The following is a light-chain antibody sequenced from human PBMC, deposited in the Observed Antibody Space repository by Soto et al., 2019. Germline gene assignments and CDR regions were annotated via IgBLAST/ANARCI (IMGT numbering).Light chain of an antibody. CDR3: ISYKTDDNFV. J-gene: IGLJ1*01. Sequence: QSVLTQPASVSGSPGQSITISCTGSNSDIGNGYDSVSWYQQHPNRAPKLIIFEATNRPSGVSDRFSGSKAGITASLTISGLQADDEGEYFCISYKTDDNFVFGTGTKVTVL. CDR1: NSDIGNGYDS. V-gene: IGLV2-14*01. CDR2: EAT.